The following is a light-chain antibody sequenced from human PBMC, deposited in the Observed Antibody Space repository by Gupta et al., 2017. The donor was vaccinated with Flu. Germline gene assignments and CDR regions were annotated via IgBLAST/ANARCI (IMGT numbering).Light chain of an antibody. J-gene: IGKJ5*01. CDR1: QSVSSN. CDR2: GAS. CDR3: QQYKNWPLIT. V-gene: IGKV3-15*01. Sequence: EIVMTQSPATLSVSPGERATLSCRASQSVSSNLAWYQQKPGQAPRLLIYGASTRATGIPARFSGSGYGTEFTLTISSRQSEDFAVYYCQQYKNWPLITFGQGTLLEIK.